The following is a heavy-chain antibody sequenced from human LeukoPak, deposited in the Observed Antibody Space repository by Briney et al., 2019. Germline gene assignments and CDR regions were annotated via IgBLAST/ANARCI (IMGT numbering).Heavy chain of an antibody. CDR2: IYYNGST. D-gene: IGHD4-17*01. CDR3: ARSLFYGDYGYYFDY. V-gene: IGHV4-59*01. J-gene: IGHJ4*02. CDR1: GGSISSYY. Sequence: SETLSLTCTVSGGSISSYYWSWIRQPPGKGLEWIGYIYYNGSTNYNPSLKSRVTISVDTSKNQFSLKLSSVTAADTAVYYCARSLFYGDYGYYFDYWGQGTLVTVSS.